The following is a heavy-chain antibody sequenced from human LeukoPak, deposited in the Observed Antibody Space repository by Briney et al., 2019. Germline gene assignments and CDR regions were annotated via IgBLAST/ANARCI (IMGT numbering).Heavy chain of an antibody. CDR1: GFLHRLYG. Sequence: GRPLSLPCGASGFLHRLYGILWVRQAPGKALEWGAVISYDGSNKYYADSVKGRFTISRDNSKNTLYLQMNSLRAEDTAVYYCAKVEYYDILSGYGPFDYWGQGTLVTAS. CDR3: AKVEYYDILSGYGPFDY. CDR2: ISYDGSNK. D-gene: IGHD3-9*01. V-gene: IGHV3-30*18. J-gene: IGHJ4*02.